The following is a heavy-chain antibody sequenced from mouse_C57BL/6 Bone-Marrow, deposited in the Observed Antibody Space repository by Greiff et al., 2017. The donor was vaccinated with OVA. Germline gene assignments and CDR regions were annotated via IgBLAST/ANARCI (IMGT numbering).Heavy chain of an antibody. CDR3: ARATMVTEGFAY. J-gene: IGHJ3*01. Sequence: QVQLQQPGAELVKPGASVKLSCKASGYTFTSYWMQWVKQRPGQGLEWIGEIDPSDSYTNYNQKFKGKDTLTVDTSSSTAYMQLSSLTSEDSSVYYCARATMVTEGFAYWGQGTLVTVSA. V-gene: IGHV1-50*01. CDR1: GYTFTSYW. CDR2: IDPSDSYT. D-gene: IGHD2-2*01.